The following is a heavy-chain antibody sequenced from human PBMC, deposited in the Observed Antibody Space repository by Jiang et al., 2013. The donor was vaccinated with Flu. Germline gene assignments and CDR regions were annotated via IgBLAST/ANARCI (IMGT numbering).Heavy chain of an antibody. V-gene: IGHV4-38-2*01. CDR3: ARGNPQFDS. Sequence: APGLVKPSGTLSLTCAVSGYSISSGYYWGWIRQSPGKGLEWIGCIYHRGDTYYNPSLRSRVSLSLGTSKNQFSLRLTSVTAADTAVYYCARGNPQFDSWGQGTLVTVSS. J-gene: IGHJ4*02. CDR2: IYHRGDT. CDR1: GYSISSGYY.